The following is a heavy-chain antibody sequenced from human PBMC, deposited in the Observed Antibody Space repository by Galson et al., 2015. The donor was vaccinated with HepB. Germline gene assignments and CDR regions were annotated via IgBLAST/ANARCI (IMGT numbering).Heavy chain of an antibody. Sequence: SLRLSCAASGFTFSGSSMHWVRQASGKGLEWVGRIRSKANGYATAYDGSVKGRFTISRDDSKNTAYLEMSSLKTEDTALYYCLGSTDGYWGQGTLVTVSS. V-gene: IGHV3-73*01. J-gene: IGHJ4*02. CDR2: IRSKANGYAT. D-gene: IGHD7-27*01. CDR3: LGSTDGY. CDR1: GFTFSGSS.